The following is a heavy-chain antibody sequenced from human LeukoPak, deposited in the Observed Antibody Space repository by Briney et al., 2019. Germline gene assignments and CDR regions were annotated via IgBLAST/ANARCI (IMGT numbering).Heavy chain of an antibody. V-gene: IGHV3-13*01. CDR3: ARQMTPHGNFDY. CDR2: IGTGGDT. J-gene: IGHJ4*02. D-gene: IGHD1-26*01. Sequence: GGSLRLSCAASGFTFSAHAMHWVRQPTGKGLEWVSAIGTGGDTFYPGSVKGRFTISRENVKNSLYLQMNSLRAENTAVYYCARQMTPHGNFDYWGQGTLVTVSS. CDR1: GFTFSAHA.